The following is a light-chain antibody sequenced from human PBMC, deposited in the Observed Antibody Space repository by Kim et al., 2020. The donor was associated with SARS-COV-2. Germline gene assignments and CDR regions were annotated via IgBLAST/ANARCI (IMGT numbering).Light chain of an antibody. Sequence: QSVPIACTGASSAVGRYDFVSWYQHHPGKAPKVIIYEVTKRSSGVPDRFSGSKSGNTASLTVSGLQAEDEADYYCSSHASPNNAFVFGTGTKVTVL. J-gene: IGLJ1*01. CDR3: SSHASPNNAFV. V-gene: IGLV2-8*01. CDR2: EVT. CDR1: SSAVGRYDF.